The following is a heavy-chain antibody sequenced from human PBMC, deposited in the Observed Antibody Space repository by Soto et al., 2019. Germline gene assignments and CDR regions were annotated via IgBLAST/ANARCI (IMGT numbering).Heavy chain of an antibody. V-gene: IGHV4-34*01. CDR3: ASVMDTAMVTTDY. CDR1: GGSFSGYY. J-gene: IGHJ4*02. Sequence: SETLSLTCAVYGGSFSGYYWSWIRQPPGKGLEWIGEINHSGSTNYNPSLKSRVTISVDTSKNQFSLKLSSVTAADTAVYYCASVMDTAMVTTDYWGQGTLVTVSS. D-gene: IGHD5-18*01. CDR2: INHSGST.